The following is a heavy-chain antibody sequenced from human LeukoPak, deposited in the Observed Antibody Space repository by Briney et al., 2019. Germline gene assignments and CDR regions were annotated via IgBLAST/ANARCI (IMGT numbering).Heavy chain of an antibody. Sequence: GGSLRLSCAASGFTFSSYAMHWVRQAPGKGLEWVAVISYDGSNKYYADSVKGRFTISRDNSKNTLYLQMNSLRAGDTAVYYCARGIAAAGEGEKLLYYFDYWGQGTLVTVSS. CDR2: ISYDGSNK. J-gene: IGHJ4*02. CDR1: GFTFSSYA. V-gene: IGHV3-30*04. D-gene: IGHD6-13*01. CDR3: ARGIAAAGEGEKLLYYFDY.